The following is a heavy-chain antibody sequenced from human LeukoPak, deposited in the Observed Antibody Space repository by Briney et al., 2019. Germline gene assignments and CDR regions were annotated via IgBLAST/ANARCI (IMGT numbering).Heavy chain of an antibody. J-gene: IGHJ4*02. CDR3: AKATYYYDSSGYDY. V-gene: IGHV3-23*01. CDR2: ITGNGAGT. Sequence: LGGSLRLSCAASGFTFSIYAMSWVRQAPGRGLEWVSSITGNGAGTFYTDSVKGRFTISRDNSKNTLFLQMNSLRAEDTAVYYCAKATYYYDSSGYDYWGQGTLVTVSS. CDR1: GFTFSIYA. D-gene: IGHD3-22*01.